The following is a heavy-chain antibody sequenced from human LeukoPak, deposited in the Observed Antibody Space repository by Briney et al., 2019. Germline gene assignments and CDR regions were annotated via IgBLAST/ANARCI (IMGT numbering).Heavy chain of an antibody. V-gene: IGHV3-23*01. CDR3: AKGGGWLYYFDY. CDR1: GFTFSRFT. J-gene: IGHJ4*02. Sequence: GGSLRLSCAASGFTFSRFTINWVRQAPGKGLEWVSGISGSDSSTYYADSVKGGFTISRDNSKNTLYLQMNSLRAEDTAVYYCAKGGGWLYYFDYWGQGTLVTVSS. CDR2: ISGSDSST. D-gene: IGHD4-23*01.